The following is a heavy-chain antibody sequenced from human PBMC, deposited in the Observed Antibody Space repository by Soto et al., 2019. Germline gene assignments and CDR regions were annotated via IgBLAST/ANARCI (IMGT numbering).Heavy chain of an antibody. CDR2: ISGSGGST. J-gene: IGHJ4*02. CDR3: AKALIAVAGTTYNY. D-gene: IGHD6-19*01. V-gene: IGHV3-23*01. Sequence: GGSLRLSCAASGFTFSSYAMSWVRQAPGKGLEWVSAISGSGGSTYYADSVKGRFTISRDNSKNTLYLHMNSLRAEDTAVYYCAKALIAVAGTTYNYWGQGTLVTVSS. CDR1: GFTFSSYA.